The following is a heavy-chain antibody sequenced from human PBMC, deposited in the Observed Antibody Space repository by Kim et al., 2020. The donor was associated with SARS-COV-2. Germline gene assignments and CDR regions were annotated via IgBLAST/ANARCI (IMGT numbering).Heavy chain of an antibody. V-gene: IGHV3-15*01. J-gene: IGHJ3*02. Sequence: PVKGRFPITRDDEKNTLYLQMNSMKPEDTAVYYCTTDSLYGSTGGYAFDIWGQGTMVTVSS. D-gene: IGHD3-10*01. CDR3: TTDSLYGSTGGYAFDI.